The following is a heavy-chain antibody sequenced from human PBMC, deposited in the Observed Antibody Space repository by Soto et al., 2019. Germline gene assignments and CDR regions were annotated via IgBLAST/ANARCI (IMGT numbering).Heavy chain of an antibody. CDR3: AIESGLTRGLDV. Sequence: VQLVQSGAEVKKAGSSVKVSCKASGGTFRSYVITWVRQAPGQGLEWMGRSIPIFGTANYAQKFQGRVTIIADESTSTAYMELSSLRSEDTAVYYCAIESGLTRGLDVWGQGTTVTVSS. V-gene: IGHV1-69*18. J-gene: IGHJ6*02. CDR2: SIPIFGTA. CDR1: GGTFRSYV. D-gene: IGHD3-10*01.